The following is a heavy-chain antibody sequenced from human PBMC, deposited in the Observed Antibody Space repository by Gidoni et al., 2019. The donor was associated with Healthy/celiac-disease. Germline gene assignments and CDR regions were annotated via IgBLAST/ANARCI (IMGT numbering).Heavy chain of an antibody. J-gene: IGHJ4*02. V-gene: IGHV3-15*01. CDR1: GFTFSNAW. CDR2: IKSKTDGGTT. Sequence: EVQLVESGGGLVKPGGSLRLSCAASGFTFSNAWMSWVRQAPGKGLEWVGRIKSKTDGGTTDYAAPVKGRFTISRDDSKNTLYLQMNSLKTEDTAVYYCTTGYIAVYYFDYWGQGTLVTVSS. D-gene: IGHD6-19*01. CDR3: TTGYIAVYYFDY.